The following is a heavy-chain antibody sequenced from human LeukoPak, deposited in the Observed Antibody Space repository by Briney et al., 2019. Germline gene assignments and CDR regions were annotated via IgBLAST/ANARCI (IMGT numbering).Heavy chain of an antibody. V-gene: IGHV3-48*01. D-gene: IGHD5-24*01. Sequence: GGXXRLSXAXSGFTFSDYSMNWVRQAPGKGLEWISYIGIDSGNTNYADSVKGRFTISGDKAKNSLYLQMNSLRVEDTAVYYCARDYKYAFDNWGQGTLVTVSS. J-gene: IGHJ4*02. CDR2: IGIDSGNT. CDR3: ARDYKYAFDN. CDR1: GFTFSDYS.